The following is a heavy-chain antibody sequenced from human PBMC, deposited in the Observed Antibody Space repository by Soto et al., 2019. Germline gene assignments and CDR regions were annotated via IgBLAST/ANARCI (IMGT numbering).Heavy chain of an antibody. CDR2: ISDSGGRT. J-gene: IGHJ4*02. CDR1: GYTFNFYG. D-gene: IGHD6-19*01. Sequence: SCKASGYTFNFYGITWVRQAPGKGLEWASAISDSGGRTYYADSVKGRFTISRDNSKNTLYLQMNSLRAEDTAVYFCAKELVNSGWTYFDYWGQGTLVTVSS. V-gene: IGHV3-23*01. CDR3: AKELVNSGWTYFDY.